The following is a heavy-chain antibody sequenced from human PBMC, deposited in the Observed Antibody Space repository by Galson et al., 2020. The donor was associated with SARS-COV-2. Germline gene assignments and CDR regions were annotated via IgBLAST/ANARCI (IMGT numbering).Heavy chain of an antibody. CDR3: ARHKDSSPLRSPFDS. CDR2: LFYTANA. D-gene: IGHD6-6*01. V-gene: IGHV4-39*07. CDR1: GGSISSGSYN. J-gene: IGHJ4*02. Sequence: SETLSLTCTVSGGSISSGSYNWGWIRQPPGKGLVTVGSLFYTANAYYNPSLKSRVTISVDTSKNQFSLQVSSVTAADTAIYYWARHKDSSPLRSPFDSWGQGTLVTVSS.